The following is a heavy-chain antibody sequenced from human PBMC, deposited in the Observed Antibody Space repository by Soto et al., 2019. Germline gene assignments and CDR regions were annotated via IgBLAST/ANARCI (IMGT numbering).Heavy chain of an antibody. V-gene: IGHV3-30*18. CDR3: AKEDLFHPFDY. D-gene: IGHD3-10*01. J-gene: IGHJ4*02. Sequence: QVQLVESGGGVVQPGRSLRLSCAASGFTFSRYGMHWVRQAPGKGLEWLAFTSYDGSNKFYADSVKGRFTISRDNSENTLYLQMNGLRVEGTAMYYCAKEDLFHPFDYWGQGTLVTVSS. CDR1: GFTFSRYG. CDR2: TSYDGSNK.